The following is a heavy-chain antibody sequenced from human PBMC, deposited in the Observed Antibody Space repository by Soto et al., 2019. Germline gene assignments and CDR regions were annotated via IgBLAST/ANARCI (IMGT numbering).Heavy chain of an antibody. CDR3: ARGGPYYDFWSGSSYFDY. V-gene: IGHV3-30-3*01. CDR1: GFTFSSYA. CDR2: ISYDGSNK. J-gene: IGHJ4*02. Sequence: SLRLSCAASGFTFSSYAMHWVRQAPGKGLEWVAVISYDGSNKYYADSVKGRFTISRDNSKNTLYLQMNSLRAEDTAVYYCARGGPYYDFWSGSSYFDYWGQGTLVTVSS. D-gene: IGHD3-3*01.